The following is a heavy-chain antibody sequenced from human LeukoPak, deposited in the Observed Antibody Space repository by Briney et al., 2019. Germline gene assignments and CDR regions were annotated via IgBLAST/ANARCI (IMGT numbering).Heavy chain of an antibody. D-gene: IGHD3-22*01. CDR3: AREPAYYYDSSGLFNDAFDI. CDR2: IYYSGST. J-gene: IGHJ3*02. Sequence: SETLSLTCTVSGGSISSYYWSWIRQPPGKGLEWIGYIYYSGSTNYNPSLKSRVTISVDTSKNQFSLKLSSVTAADTAVYYCAREPAYYYDSSGLFNDAFDIWGQGTMVTVSS. CDR1: GGSISSYY. V-gene: IGHV4-59*12.